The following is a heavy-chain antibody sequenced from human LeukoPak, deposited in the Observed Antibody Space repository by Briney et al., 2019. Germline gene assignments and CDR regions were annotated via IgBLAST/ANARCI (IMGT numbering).Heavy chain of an antibody. D-gene: IGHD6-19*01. CDR2: ISWNSGSI. V-gene: IGHV3-9*01. CDR1: GFTFSAFW. J-gene: IGHJ4*02. CDR3: AKDNRRHYTSGPNPDSLH. Sequence: GGSLRLSCAAPGFTFSAFWMHWVRQPPGKGLEWVSGISWNSGSIDYADSVKGRFTISRDNAKNSLYLQMNSLRVEDTAFYYCAKDNRRHYTSGPNPDSLHWGQGALVTVSS.